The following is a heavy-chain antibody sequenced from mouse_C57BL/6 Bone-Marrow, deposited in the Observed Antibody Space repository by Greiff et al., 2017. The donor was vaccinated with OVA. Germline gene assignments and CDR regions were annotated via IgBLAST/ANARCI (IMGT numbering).Heavy chain of an antibody. J-gene: IGHJ4*01. D-gene: IGHD1-1*01. CDR1: GYTFTSYW. Sequence: QVQLQQPGAELVRPGSSVKLSCKASGYTFTSYWMHWVKQRPIQGLEWIGNIDPSDSETHYNQKFKDKATLTVDKSSSTAYMQLSSLTSEDSAVYYCARYYGSSGGAMDYWGQGTSVTVSS. CDR2: IDPSDSET. V-gene: IGHV1-52*01. CDR3: ARYYGSSGGAMDY.